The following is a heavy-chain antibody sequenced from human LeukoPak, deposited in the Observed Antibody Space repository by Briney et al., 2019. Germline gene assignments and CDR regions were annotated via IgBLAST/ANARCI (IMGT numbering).Heavy chain of an antibody. CDR2: IYTSGST. CDR1: GGSISNYY. Sequence: SETLSLTCTVSGGSISNYYWSWIRQPAGKGLEWIGRIYTSGSTNYNPSLKSRVTMSVDTSKNQFSLKLSSGTAADTAVYYCARDKGSSGWYGNWFDPWGQGTLVTVSS. V-gene: IGHV4-4*07. D-gene: IGHD6-19*01. J-gene: IGHJ5*02. CDR3: ARDKGSSGWYGNWFDP.